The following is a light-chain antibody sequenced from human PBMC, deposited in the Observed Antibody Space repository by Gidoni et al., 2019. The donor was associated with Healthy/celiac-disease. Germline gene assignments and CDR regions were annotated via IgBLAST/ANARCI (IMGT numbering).Light chain of an antibody. CDR2: DVS. CDR3: SSYTSSSTPPV. V-gene: IGLV2-14*03. CDR1: SSDVGGYNY. Sequence: QSALTQPASVSGSPGQSITISCTGTSSDVGGYNYVSWYQQHPGKAPKLMIYDVSNRPSGVSNRFCGSKSGNTASLTISGLQAEDEADYYCSSYTSSSTPPVFGTGTKVTVL. J-gene: IGLJ1*01.